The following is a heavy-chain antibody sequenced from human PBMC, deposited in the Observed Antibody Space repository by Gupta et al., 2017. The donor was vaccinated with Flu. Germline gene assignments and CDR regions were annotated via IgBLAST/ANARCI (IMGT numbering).Heavy chain of an antibody. CDR3: ARAGRAAAVPGY. Sequence: QVQLVQSGAAVKKPAASAMVPGKLSGYTFPSYGVHWGRQAPGQGLEWMGWISPYNGKTDYAQSLQGRITMTTDTSTTTAYMELKRLKSDDTAFYFCARAGRAAAVPGYWGQGTPVIVSS. V-gene: IGHV1-18*01. D-gene: IGHD6-13*01. CDR1: GYTFPSYG. J-gene: IGHJ4*02. CDR2: ISPYNGKT.